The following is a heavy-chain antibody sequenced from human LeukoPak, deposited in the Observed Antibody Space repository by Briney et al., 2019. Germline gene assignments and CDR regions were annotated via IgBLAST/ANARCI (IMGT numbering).Heavy chain of an antibody. V-gene: IGHV1-18*01. Sequence: ASVKVSCRASGYTFRNYGISWVRQAPGQGLEWMGWISAYNGSTKYAQKLQGRVTMTTDTSTNTAYMELRSLRSDDTAVYYCARDTEWELNPDYFDYWGQGTLVTVSS. CDR3: ARDTEWELNPDYFDY. CDR2: ISAYNGST. D-gene: IGHD1-26*01. J-gene: IGHJ4*02. CDR1: GYTFRNYG.